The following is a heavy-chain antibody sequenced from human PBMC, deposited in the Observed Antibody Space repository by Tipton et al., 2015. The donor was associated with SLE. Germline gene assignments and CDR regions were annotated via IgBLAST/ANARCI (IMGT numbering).Heavy chain of an antibody. CDR2: IKSKTDGGTT. Sequence: SLRLSCAASEFIFSNAWMSWVRQAPGKGLEWVGRIKSKTDGGTTDYAAPVKGRFTISRDDSKNTLYLQMNSLKTEDTAVYYCTGHGGTPHAFDIWGQGTMVTVSS. V-gene: IGHV3-15*01. CDR3: TGHGGTPHAFDI. D-gene: IGHD3-16*01. CDR1: EFIFSNAW. J-gene: IGHJ3*02.